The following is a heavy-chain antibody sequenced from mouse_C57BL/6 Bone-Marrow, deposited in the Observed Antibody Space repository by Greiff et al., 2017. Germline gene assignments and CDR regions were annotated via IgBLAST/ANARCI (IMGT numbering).Heavy chain of an antibody. V-gene: IGHV5-9-1*02. CDR3: TRGGDYGQGFDY. CDR2: ISSGGDYI. J-gene: IGHJ2*01. Sequence: EVLLVESGEGLVKPGGSLKLSCAASGFTFSSSAMSWVRQTPEKRLEWVAYISSGGDYIYYADTVKGRFTISRDNARNTLYLQMSSLKSEDTAMYYCTRGGDYGQGFDYWGQGTTLTVSS. CDR1: GFTFSSSA. D-gene: IGHD1-1*01.